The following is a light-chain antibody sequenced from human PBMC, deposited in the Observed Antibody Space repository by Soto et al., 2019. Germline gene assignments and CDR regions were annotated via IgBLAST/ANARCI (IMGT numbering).Light chain of an antibody. CDR1: SSDVGGYNY. V-gene: IGLV2-11*01. CDR3: CSYAGSYTPPLV. J-gene: IGLJ3*02. CDR2: DVT. Sequence: QSALTQPRSVSGSPGQSVTISCTGTSSDVGGYNYVSWYQQHPGKAPNLMIYDVTKRPSGVRDRFSGSKSGNTPSLTISGLQAEDEADYYCCSYAGSYTPPLVFGGGTQLTVL.